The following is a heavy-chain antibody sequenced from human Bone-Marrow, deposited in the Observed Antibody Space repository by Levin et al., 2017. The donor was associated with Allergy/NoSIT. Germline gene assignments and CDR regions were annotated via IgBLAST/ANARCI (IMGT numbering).Heavy chain of an antibody. Sequence: GESLKISCTASGFTFSDYYISWIRQAPGKGPVWVSYISAGSGSTTIYADSVKGRITISRDNAKSSVYLQMHSLRGEDAAVYYCARVGSLAAAGTVDYWGQGTLVTVSS. V-gene: IGHV3-11*06. CDR3: ARVGSLAAAGTVDY. CDR2: ISAGSGSTT. J-gene: IGHJ4*02. CDR1: GFTFSDYY. D-gene: IGHD6-13*01.